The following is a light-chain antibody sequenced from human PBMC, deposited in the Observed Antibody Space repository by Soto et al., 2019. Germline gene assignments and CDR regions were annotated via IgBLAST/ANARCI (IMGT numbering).Light chain of an antibody. CDR1: QSFRCL. Sequence: DIVITQSPVTLSVSPGERATLSCRASQSFRCLLAWYQQKPGQAPRLLIYDAYNRATGIPPRFGGSGSGTDFTLTISFLEPEDGAVYYCQQRHFWPNTFGQGTRLETK. CDR2: DAY. CDR3: QQRHFWPNT. V-gene: IGKV3-11*01. J-gene: IGKJ5*01.